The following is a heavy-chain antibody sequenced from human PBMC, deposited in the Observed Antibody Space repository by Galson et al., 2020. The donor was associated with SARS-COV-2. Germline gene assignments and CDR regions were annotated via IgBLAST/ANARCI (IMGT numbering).Heavy chain of an antibody. J-gene: IGHJ1*01. D-gene: IGHD3-22*01. Sequence: GESLKISCAASGLPFSTYAMTWIRQTSSKGLQWVAAITDNGFNTYYSGSLGGRFTISRDNYNNMVYLQMNSLGAEDTAVYYCATFDNSGLCERPEYMQHWGQGTLVAVSS. CDR1: GLPFSTYA. V-gene: IGHV3-23*01. CDR3: ATFDNSGLCERPEYMQH. CDR2: ITDNGFNT.